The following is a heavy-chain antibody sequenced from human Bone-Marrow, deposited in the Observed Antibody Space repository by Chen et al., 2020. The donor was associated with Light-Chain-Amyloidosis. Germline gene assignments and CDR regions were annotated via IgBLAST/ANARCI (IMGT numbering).Heavy chain of an antibody. V-gene: IGHV3-23*04. Sequence: VQLVESGGGLVQPGGSPRLSCVGPGFPFSNYAMTWVRQAPGKGLEWVSVARGGDGPTYYADSVRGRFTIYRDNSKNTLYLQMNSLRAEDTAVYYCAKDRCTSISCSDFDYWGQGTLVTVSS. D-gene: IGHD2-2*01. CDR1: GFPFSNYA. CDR3: AKDRCTSISCSDFDY. J-gene: IGHJ4*02. CDR2: ARGGDGPT.